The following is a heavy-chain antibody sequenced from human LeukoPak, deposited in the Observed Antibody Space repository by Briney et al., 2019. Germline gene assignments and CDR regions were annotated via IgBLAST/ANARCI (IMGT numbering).Heavy chain of an antibody. D-gene: IGHD6-19*01. Sequence: GGSLRLPCSASGFTFISYARHGVRQAPGKGLEGGVVISYEGSNKYYAVPVKGRFIISRDNSKNTMYMKMNSLRAEGKGVYYCARNHIGAVAGTRAGSHGMDVWGQGTTVTASS. CDR2: ISYEGSNK. J-gene: IGHJ6*01. CDR3: ARNHIGAVAGTRAGSHGMDV. CDR1: GFTFISYA. V-gene: IGHV3-30*04.